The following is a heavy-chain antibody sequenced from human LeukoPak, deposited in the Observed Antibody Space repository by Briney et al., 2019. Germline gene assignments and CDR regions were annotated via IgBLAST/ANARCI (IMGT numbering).Heavy chain of an antibody. J-gene: IGHJ4*02. CDR3: AKASYYYDGSDRFDY. D-gene: IGHD3-22*01. CDR1: GFTFSSYA. Sequence: GGSLRPSCAASGFTFSSYAMSWVRQAPGKGLEWVSAISGSGDNTYYADSMKGRFTISRDNSKNTLSLQMNSLRAEDTAVYYCAKASYYYDGSDRFDYWGQGTLVTVSS. V-gene: IGHV3-23*01. CDR2: ISGSGDNT.